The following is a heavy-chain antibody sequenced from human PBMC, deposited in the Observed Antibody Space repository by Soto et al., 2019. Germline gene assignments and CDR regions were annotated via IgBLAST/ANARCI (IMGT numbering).Heavy chain of an antibody. CDR1: GFTFSSYG. D-gene: IGHD3-10*01. Sequence: QVQVVESGGGVVQPGGSLRLSCAASGFTFSSYGMHWVRQAPGKGLDWVAVIWYDGSNKYYADSVKGRFTISRDNSKNTLYLQMNSLRAEDTAVYYCAKGSYYGSGVTLYWGQGTLVTVSS. V-gene: IGHV3-33*06. CDR2: IWYDGSNK. J-gene: IGHJ4*02. CDR3: AKGSYYGSGVTLY.